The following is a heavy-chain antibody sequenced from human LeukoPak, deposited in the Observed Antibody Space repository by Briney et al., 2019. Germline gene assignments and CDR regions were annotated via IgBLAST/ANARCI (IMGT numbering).Heavy chain of an antibody. CDR1: RFTFSGYA. CDR3: AKGSGSGWYGWFDP. J-gene: IGHJ5*02. CDR2: IDASGVNT. D-gene: IGHD6-19*01. V-gene: IGHV3-23*01. Sequence: PGGSLRLSCAASRFTFSGYAMYWVRQAPGKGLEWVSCIDASGVNTYYADSVKGRFTISRDNSNNTLYLQMNSLRAEETAVYYWAKGSGSGWYGWFDPWGQGTLVTVSS.